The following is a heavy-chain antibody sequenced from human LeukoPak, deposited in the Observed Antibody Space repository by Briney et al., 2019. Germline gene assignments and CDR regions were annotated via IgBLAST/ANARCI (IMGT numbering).Heavy chain of an antibody. J-gene: IGHJ4*02. D-gene: IGHD3-22*01. CDR3: AKEASSGSFDY. V-gene: IGHV3-9*03. CDR2: ISWNSGSI. CDR1: GFAFDDYA. Sequence: PGRSLRLSCAASGFAFDDYAMHWVRQAPGKGLEWVSGISWNSGSIGYADSVKGRFTISRDNAKNSLYLQMNSLRAEDMALYYCAKEASSGSFDYWGQGTLVTVSS.